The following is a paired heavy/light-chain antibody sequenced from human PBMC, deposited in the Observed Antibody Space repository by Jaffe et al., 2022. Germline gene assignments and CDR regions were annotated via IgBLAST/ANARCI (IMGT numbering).Heavy chain of an antibody. CDR3: AKKGWDSYSYYMDV. Sequence: QVQLVESGGGVVQPGGSLRLSCAVSGSTFRSYGMHWVRQAPGKGLEWVAFIRYDGGDKYYADSVKGRFTISRDNSKNTLYLQMNSLRAEDTAVYYCAKKGWDSYSYYMDVWGKGTTVTVSS. CDR2: IRYDGGDK. J-gene: IGHJ6*03. V-gene: IGHV3-30*02. CDR1: GSTFRSYG. D-gene: IGHD1-26*01.
Light chain of an antibody. CDR3: QQYGDSPFT. Sequence: EIVLTQSPGTLSLSPGERATLSCRASQSVSSYYLAWYQQKPGQAPRLLMYGASSRATGIPDRFSGSGSGTDFTLTISRLEPEDFAVYYCQQYGDSPFTFGQGTKLEIK. CDR2: GAS. CDR1: QSVSSYY. V-gene: IGKV3-20*01. J-gene: IGKJ2*01.